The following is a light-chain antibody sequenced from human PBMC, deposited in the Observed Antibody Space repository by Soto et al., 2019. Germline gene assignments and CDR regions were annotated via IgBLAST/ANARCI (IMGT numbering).Light chain of an antibody. CDR2: VTSDGSH. CDR3: QIGDTDIAI. Sequence: QPVLTQSPSASASLGASVKLTCTLSSVHSGYGIAWHQQQPEKGPRYLMKVTSDGSHSKGDGIPDRFSGSSSGAERYLTISSLQSEDEADYYCQIGDTDIAIFGGGTKLTVL. V-gene: IGLV4-69*01. J-gene: IGLJ2*01. CDR1: SVHSGYG.